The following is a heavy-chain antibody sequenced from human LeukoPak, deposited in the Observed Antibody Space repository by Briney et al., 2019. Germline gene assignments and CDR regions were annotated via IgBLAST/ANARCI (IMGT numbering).Heavy chain of an antibody. CDR1: GYTFTGYY. J-gene: IGHJ4*02. V-gene: IGHV1-2*04. CDR3: ARDASPRAYYYDSSGYYYDY. D-gene: IGHD3-22*01. Sequence: ASVKVPCKASGYTFTGYYMHWVRQAPGQGLEWMGWINPNSGGTNYAQKFQGWVTMTRDTSISTAYMELSRLRSDDTAVYYCARDASPRAYYYDSSGYYYDYWGQGTLVTVSS. CDR2: INPNSGGT.